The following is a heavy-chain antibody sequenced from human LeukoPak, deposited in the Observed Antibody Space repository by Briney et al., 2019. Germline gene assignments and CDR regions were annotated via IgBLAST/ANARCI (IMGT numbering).Heavy chain of an antibody. V-gene: IGHV3-23*01. CDR2: ISETGGST. Sequence: GGSLRLSCEASGFVFSNYVMTWLRQVPGEGLEWVSSISETGGSTYYADSVKGRFTISRDNSKDTLYLQMNSLTDDDTAVYYCARKGSTGWHFHYTYWGQGTLVTVSS. J-gene: IGHJ4*02. CDR3: ARKGSTGWHFHYTY. D-gene: IGHD6-19*01. CDR1: GFVFSNYV.